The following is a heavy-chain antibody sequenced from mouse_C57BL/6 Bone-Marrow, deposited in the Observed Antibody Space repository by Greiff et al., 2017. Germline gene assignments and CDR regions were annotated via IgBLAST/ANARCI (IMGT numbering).Heavy chain of an antibody. CDR2: ISYSGST. J-gene: IGHJ1*03. V-gene: IGHV3-1*01. CDR3: AKGGWLLWYFDV. Sequence: EVKVVESGPGMVKPSQSLSLTCTVTGYSITSGYDWHWIRHFPGNKLEWMGYISYSGSTNYNPSLKSRISITHDTSKNHFFLKLNSVTTEDTATYYCAKGGWLLWYFDVWGTGTTVTVSS. D-gene: IGHD2-3*01. CDR1: GYSITSGYD.